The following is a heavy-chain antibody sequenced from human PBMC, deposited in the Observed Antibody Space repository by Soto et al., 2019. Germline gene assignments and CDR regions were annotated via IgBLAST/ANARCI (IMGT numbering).Heavy chain of an antibody. J-gene: IGHJ4*02. CDR1: GFIFSAYS. CDR2: ISSRTNTI. CDR3: ARGGYSGSFKALDY. V-gene: IGHV3-48*01. Sequence: GGSLRLSCAASGFIFSAYSMNWVRQAPGKGLEWVSYISSRTNTIYYADSVQGRFTISRDDAKNSLSLQMSSLRAEDTAVYYCARGGYSGSFKALDYWGQGTLVTVSS. D-gene: IGHD1-26*01.